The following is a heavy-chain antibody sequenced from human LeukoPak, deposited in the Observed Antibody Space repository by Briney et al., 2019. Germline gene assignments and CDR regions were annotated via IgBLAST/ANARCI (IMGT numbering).Heavy chain of an antibody. Sequence: ASEKVSCKASGYTLIAYNIHWVRQAPGQGLEWMGWINPNSGDTKNAQKFQGRVTMTRDTSISTAYMELSRLISDDTAVYYCARGVGSSWFDPWGQGTLVTVSS. CDR1: GYTLIAYN. J-gene: IGHJ5*02. D-gene: IGHD2-2*01. CDR3: ARGVGSSWFDP. CDR2: INPNSGDT. V-gene: IGHV1-2*02.